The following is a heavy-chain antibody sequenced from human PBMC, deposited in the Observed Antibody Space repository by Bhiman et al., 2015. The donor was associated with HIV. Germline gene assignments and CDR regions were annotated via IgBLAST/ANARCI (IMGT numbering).Heavy chain of an antibody. CDR2: IKQDGSEK. J-gene: IGHJ6*03. D-gene: IGHD1-1*01. Sequence: VQLVESGGGVVQPGRSLRLSCAGSGFSFSFYCMTWVRQAPGKGLEWVANIKQDGSEKYYVDSVKGRFTISRDNARNSLYLQMNSLRAEDSAVYYCARESDFVQLERRSGPQDYYYYMDVWGKGTTVTVSS. CDR1: GFSFSFYC. V-gene: IGHV3-7*05. CDR3: ARESDFVQLERRSGPQDYYYYMDV.